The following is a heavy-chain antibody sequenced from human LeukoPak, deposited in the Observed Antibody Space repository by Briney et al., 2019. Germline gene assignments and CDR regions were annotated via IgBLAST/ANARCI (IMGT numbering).Heavy chain of an antibody. D-gene: IGHD3-16*01. Sequence: SETLSLTCTVSGGSISSHYWSWIRQPPGEGLEWIGYIYNSGSTNYNPSLKSRVTISLDTSKEQFSLKLTSVTAADTAVYFCARDDYGVFDAFDVWGQGTVVTVSS. V-gene: IGHV4-59*08. CDR3: ARDDYGVFDAFDV. J-gene: IGHJ3*01. CDR2: IYNSGST. CDR1: GGSISSHY.